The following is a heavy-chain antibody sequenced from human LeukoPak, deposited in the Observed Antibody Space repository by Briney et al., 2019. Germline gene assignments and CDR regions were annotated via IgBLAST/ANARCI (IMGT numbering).Heavy chain of an antibody. J-gene: IGHJ6*04. D-gene: IGHD3-10*02. V-gene: IGHV3-74*01. CDR1: GCTFSDYW. CDR3: AELGITMIGGV. Sequence: GGSLTLSCAASGCTFSDYWRHWVRQAPGKGLVWVSRISSDGSRVTYADSVKGRFTISRDNAKNSLYLQMNSLRAEDTAVYYCAELGITMIGGVWGKGTTVTTSS. CDR2: ISSDGSRV.